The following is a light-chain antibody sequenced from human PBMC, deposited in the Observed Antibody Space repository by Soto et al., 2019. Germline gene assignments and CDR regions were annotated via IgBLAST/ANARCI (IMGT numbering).Light chain of an antibody. V-gene: IGKV1-39*01. CDR2: AAS. J-gene: IGKJ4*01. Sequence: DIQMTQSPSSPSASVGDRVTITCRASQSISTYLNWYQQKPGKAPNLLIFAASTLQSGVPSRFSGSGSGTDFTLTIRSLQPEDFATYYCQQSYTAPLTFGGGTKVEIK. CDR1: QSISTY. CDR3: QQSYTAPLT.